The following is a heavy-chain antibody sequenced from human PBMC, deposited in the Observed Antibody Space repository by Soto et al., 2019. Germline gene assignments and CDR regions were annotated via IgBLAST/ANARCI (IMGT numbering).Heavy chain of an antibody. CDR1: GGTFSSYA. CDR2: IIPIFGTA. Sequence: ASVKVSCKASGGTFSSYAISWVRQAPGQGLEWMGGIIPIFGTANYAQKFQGRVTITADESTSTAYMELSSLRSEDTAVYYCAKGDPYVLRFLDWLPARGFDYYYGMDVWGQGTTVTVSS. D-gene: IGHD3-3*01. J-gene: IGHJ6*02. CDR3: AKGDPYVLRFLDWLPARGFDYYYGMDV. V-gene: IGHV1-69*13.